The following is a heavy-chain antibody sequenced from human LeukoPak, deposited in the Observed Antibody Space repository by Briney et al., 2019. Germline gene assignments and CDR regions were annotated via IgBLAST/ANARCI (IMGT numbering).Heavy chain of an antibody. CDR2: IKQDGSEK. D-gene: IGHD5-12*01. CDR3: ARDRLVATIRNYDY. V-gene: IGHV3-7*01. Sequence: GGSLRLSCAASGFTFSNYWMSWVRQAPGKGLEWVAIIKQDGSEKYYVDSVKGRFTISRDNAKNSMFLQMDSLRAEDTAVYYCARDRLVATIRNYDYWGQGTLVTVSS. CDR1: GFTFSNYW. J-gene: IGHJ4*02.